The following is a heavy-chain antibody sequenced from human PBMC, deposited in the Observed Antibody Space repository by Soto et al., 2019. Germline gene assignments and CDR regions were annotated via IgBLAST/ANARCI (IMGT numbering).Heavy chain of an antibody. J-gene: IGHJ6*02. D-gene: IGHD3-3*01. CDR3: ARAITIFGVVTVNYYYYYGMDV. CDR2: ISLSSANI. CDR1: GFSLYNYA. Sequence: GGSLRLSCAASGFSLYNYAMYWVRQAPGQGLEWVSYISLSSANIHYADSVRGRFTVSRDNAKNSLYLQMNSLRAEDTAVYYCARAITIFGVVTVNYYYYYGMDVWGQGTTVTVSS. V-gene: IGHV3-48*01.